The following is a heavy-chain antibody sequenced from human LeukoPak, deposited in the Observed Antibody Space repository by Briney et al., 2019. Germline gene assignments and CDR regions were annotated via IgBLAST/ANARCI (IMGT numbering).Heavy chain of an antibody. J-gene: IGHJ4*02. Sequence: SSQTLSLTCTVSGGSISSGGYYWSWIRQPPGKGLEWIGYIYHSGSTYYNPSLKSRVTISVDRSKNQFSLKLSSVTAADTAVYYCARDLQRTGDPDYFDYWGQGTLVSVSS. CDR3: ARDLQRTGDPDYFDY. CDR2: IYHSGST. D-gene: IGHD7-27*01. V-gene: IGHV4-30-2*01. CDR1: GGSISSGGYY.